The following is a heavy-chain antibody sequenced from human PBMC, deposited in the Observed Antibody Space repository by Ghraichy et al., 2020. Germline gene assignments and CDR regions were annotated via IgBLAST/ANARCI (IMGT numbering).Heavy chain of an antibody. CDR3: AKDKPVVAATDAFDI. Sequence: LSLTCAASGFTFSSYAMSWVRQAPGKVLEWVSTISGSGGSTYYADSVKGRFTISRDNSKNTLYLQMHSLRAEDTAVYYCAKDKPVVAATDAFDIWGQGTMVTVSS. CDR1: GFTFSSYA. V-gene: IGHV3-23*01. J-gene: IGHJ3*02. D-gene: IGHD2-15*01. CDR2: ISGSGGST.